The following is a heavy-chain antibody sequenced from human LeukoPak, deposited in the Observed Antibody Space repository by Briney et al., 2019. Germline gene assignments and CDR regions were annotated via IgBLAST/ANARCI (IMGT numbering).Heavy chain of an antibody. J-gene: IGHJ4*02. Sequence: ASVKVSCKASGYTFTSYGISWVRQAPGQGLERMGWISAYNGNTNYAQKLQGRVTMTTDTSTSTAYMELRSLRSDDTAVYYCARDLENRITTVRGVLDYWGQGTLVTVSS. CDR3: ARDLENRITTVRGVLDY. V-gene: IGHV1-18*01. CDR1: GYTFTSYG. D-gene: IGHD3-10*01. CDR2: ISAYNGNT.